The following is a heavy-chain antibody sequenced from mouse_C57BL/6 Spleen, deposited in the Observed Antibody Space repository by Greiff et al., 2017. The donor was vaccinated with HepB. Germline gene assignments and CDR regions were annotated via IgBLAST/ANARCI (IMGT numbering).Heavy chain of an antibody. CDR1: GYTFTSYW. CDR2: IDPSDSYT. V-gene: IGHV1-69*01. Sequence: QVQLKQPGAELVMPGASVKLSCKASGYTFTSYWMHWVKQRPGQGLEWIGEIDPSDSYTNYNQKFKGKSTLTVDKSSSTAYMQLSSLTSEDSAVYYCARDFYYYGSSRAMDYWGQGTSVTVSS. CDR3: ARDFYYYGSSRAMDY. D-gene: IGHD1-1*01. J-gene: IGHJ4*01.